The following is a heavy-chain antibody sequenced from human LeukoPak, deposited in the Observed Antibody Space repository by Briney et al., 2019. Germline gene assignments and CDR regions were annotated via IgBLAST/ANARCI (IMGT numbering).Heavy chain of an antibody. Sequence: GGSLRLSCAASGFTFSSYAMSWVRQAPGKGLEWVSAISGSGGSTYYADSVKGRFTISRDNSKNTLYLQMNSLRAEDTAVYYCAKTTMVRGVPGFWVSRTPPFDYWGQGTLVTVSS. CDR1: GFTFSSYA. V-gene: IGHV3-23*01. CDR3: AKTTMVRGVPGFWVSRTPPFDY. CDR2: ISGSGGST. D-gene: IGHD3-10*01. J-gene: IGHJ4*02.